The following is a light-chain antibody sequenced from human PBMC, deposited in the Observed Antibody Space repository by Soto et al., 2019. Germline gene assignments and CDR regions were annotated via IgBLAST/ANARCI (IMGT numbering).Light chain of an antibody. CDR1: SSNIGSKT. Sequence: QSALTQPPSASGTPGQRVTTSCSGSSSNIGSKTVNWYQQLPGTAPKLLIYSNYQRPSGVPDRFSGSKSGTPASLAISGLQSEDEADYYCAAWDASLNGYVFGTGTKVTVL. CDR3: AAWDASLNGYV. V-gene: IGLV1-44*01. CDR2: SNY. J-gene: IGLJ1*01.